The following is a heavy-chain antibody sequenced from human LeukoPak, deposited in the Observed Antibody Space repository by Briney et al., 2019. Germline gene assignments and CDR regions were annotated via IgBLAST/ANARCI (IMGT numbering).Heavy chain of an antibody. CDR1: GFSFSTNS. V-gene: IGHV3-48*01. CDR3: ARDTRSLIDY. J-gene: IGHJ4*02. CDR2: VSSNSATT. Sequence: GGSLRLSCAASGFSFSTNSMNWVRQVPGKGLEWISYVSSNSATTYYADSVKGRFTISRDNAKNSLYLHMNSLRADDTAVYYCARDTRSLIDYWGQGTLVTVSS. D-gene: IGHD1-26*01.